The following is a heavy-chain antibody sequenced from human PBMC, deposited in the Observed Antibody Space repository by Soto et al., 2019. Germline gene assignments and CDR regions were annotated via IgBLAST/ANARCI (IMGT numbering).Heavy chain of an antibody. CDR2: TRNKANSYTT. CDR3: ASSFHSYGSFYFDY. Sequence: EVQLVESGGGLVQPGGSLRLSCAASGFTFSDHYMDWVRQAPGKGLEWVGRTRNKANSYTTEYAASVKGRFTISRDDSKNSLYLQMNSLKTEDTAVYYCASSFHSYGSFYFDYWGQGTLVTVSS. V-gene: IGHV3-72*01. CDR1: GFTFSDHY. D-gene: IGHD5-18*01. J-gene: IGHJ4*02.